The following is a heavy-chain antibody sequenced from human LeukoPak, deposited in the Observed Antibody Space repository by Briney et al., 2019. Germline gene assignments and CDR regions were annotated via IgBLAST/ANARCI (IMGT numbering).Heavy chain of an antibody. D-gene: IGHD2-8*01. J-gene: IGHJ4*02. CDR3: ARSGTKTNGFDY. V-gene: IGHV4-59*01. Sequence: SETLSLTCTVSGGSISTYYWSWIRQPPGKGLEWIGYIYYSGSTNYSPSLQSRVTLSVDTSRNQFSLRLSSVTAADTAMYYCARSGTKTNGFDYWGQETLVTVSS. CDR2: IYYSGST. CDR1: GGSISTYY.